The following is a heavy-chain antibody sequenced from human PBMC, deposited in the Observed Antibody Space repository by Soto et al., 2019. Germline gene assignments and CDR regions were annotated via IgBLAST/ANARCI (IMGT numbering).Heavy chain of an antibody. CDR1: GYTFTTYD. CDR2: ISTYNGNT. D-gene: IGHD2-8*01. CDR3: ARDPYHVLMVNAPNLYGMDV. J-gene: IGHJ6*02. V-gene: IGHV1-18*01. Sequence: QVQLVQSGAEVKKPGASVKVSCKASGYTFTTYDISWVRQAPGQGLEWMGRISTYNGNTNYPQSLQGRLTMTTDTSRTTASMELRSLRSDNTAVYYCARDPYHVLMVNAPNLYGMDVWGQGTTVTVSS.